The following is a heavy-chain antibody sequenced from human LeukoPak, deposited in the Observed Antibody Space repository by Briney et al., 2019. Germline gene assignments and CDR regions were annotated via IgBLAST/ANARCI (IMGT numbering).Heavy chain of an antibody. CDR2: IWYDGSNK. CDR3: ARGDYYDSSGYYWVDY. Sequence: PGRSLRLSCAASGFTFSSYGMHWVRQAPGKGLEWVAVIWYDGSNKYYADSVKGRFTISRDNSKNTLYLQVNSLRAEDTAVNYCARGDYYDSSGYYWVDYWGQGTLVTVSS. D-gene: IGHD3-22*01. V-gene: IGHV3-33*01. J-gene: IGHJ4*02. CDR1: GFTFSSYG.